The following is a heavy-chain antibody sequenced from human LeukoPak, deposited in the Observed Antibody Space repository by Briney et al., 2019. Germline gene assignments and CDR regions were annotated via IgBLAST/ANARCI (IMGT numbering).Heavy chain of an antibody. CDR3: ATGGGGSEY. J-gene: IGHJ4*02. Sequence: GGSLRLSCAASGFAFSTYWMHWVRQAPGKGLVWVSRINSDGSHTIYADSVKGRFTISRDNAKKTLYPQMNNLRAEDTAVYYCATGGGGSEYWGQGTLVTVSS. D-gene: IGHD3-16*01. V-gene: IGHV3-74*01. CDR2: INSDGSHT. CDR1: GFAFSTYW.